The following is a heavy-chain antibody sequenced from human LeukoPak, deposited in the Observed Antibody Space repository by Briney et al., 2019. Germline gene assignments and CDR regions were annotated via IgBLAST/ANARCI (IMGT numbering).Heavy chain of an antibody. Sequence: PSETLSLTCTVSGGSISSYYWSWIRQPPGKGLEWIGYIYYSGSTYYNPSLKSRVTISVDTSKNQFSLKLSSVTAADTAVYYCARVAAAASRIYYYYGMDVWGQGTTVTVSS. CDR2: IYYSGST. CDR1: GGSISSYY. D-gene: IGHD6-13*01. J-gene: IGHJ6*02. CDR3: ARVAAAASRIYYYYGMDV. V-gene: IGHV4-59*12.